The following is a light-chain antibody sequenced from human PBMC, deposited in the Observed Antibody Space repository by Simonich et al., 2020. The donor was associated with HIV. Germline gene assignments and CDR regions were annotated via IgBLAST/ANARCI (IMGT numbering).Light chain of an antibody. V-gene: IGKV3-20*01. CDR2: GSS. CDR1: QSVSSSS. J-gene: IGKJ1*01. Sequence: EIVLTQSPGPLSLSPGERATLPCRASQSVSSSSLAWYQQKPGQAPRLLIYGSSCRATVIPVRFSGSGSGTDFTLTISSLQAEDVAVYYCQQYYITPHTFGQGTKVEIK. CDR3: QQYYITPHT.